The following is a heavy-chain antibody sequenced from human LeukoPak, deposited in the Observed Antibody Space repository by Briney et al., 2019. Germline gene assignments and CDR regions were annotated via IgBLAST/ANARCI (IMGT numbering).Heavy chain of an antibody. CDR1: AGSIRNYY. CDR3: AASDGYNPFDH. J-gene: IGHJ4*02. V-gene: IGHV4-59*08. CDR2: TYYSGST. Sequence: SETLSLTCTVSAGSIRNYYWNWIRQPPGKGLVWLVYTYYSGSTNYNPFLKSRVTISVDTSKMRFSLKLGSVTAADTAVYYCAASDGYNPFDHWGQGTLVTVSS. D-gene: IGHD5-24*01.